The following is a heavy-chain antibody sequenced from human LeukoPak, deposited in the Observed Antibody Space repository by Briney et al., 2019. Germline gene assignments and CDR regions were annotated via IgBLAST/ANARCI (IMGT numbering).Heavy chain of an antibody. CDR2: MSYDGSNK. Sequence: PGGSLRLSCAASGFTFSSYGMHWVRQAPGKGLEWVAVMSYDGSNKYYADSVKGRFTIYRDNSKNTLYVQMNSLRAEDTAVYYCAKEADSSGWFDYWGQGTLVTVSS. CDR3: AKEADSSGWFDY. V-gene: IGHV3-30*18. CDR1: GFTFSSYG. D-gene: IGHD3-22*01. J-gene: IGHJ4*02.